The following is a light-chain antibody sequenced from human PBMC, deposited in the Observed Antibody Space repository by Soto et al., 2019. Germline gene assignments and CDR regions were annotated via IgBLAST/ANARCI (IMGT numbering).Light chain of an antibody. CDR1: QSVSGNS. CDR3: QQSATSPT. J-gene: IGKJ3*01. V-gene: IGKV3-20*01. Sequence: EIVLTQSPGTLSLSPGERATLSCRATQSVSGNSVAWYQQRPGQAPRLLIYGAYTRANGVPDRFSGSGSGADFTLTISSLEPEDFAVYCCQQSATSPTFGPGT. CDR2: GAY.